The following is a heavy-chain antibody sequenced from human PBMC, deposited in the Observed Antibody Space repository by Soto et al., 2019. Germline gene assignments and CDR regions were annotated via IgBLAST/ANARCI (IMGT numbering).Heavy chain of an antibody. CDR2: IKSKADGGTI. CDR3: TAGVETASLGLNY. J-gene: IGHJ4*02. CDR1: GFTFSNAW. D-gene: IGHD2-15*01. V-gene: IGHV3-15*01. Sequence: EVQLVESGGGLVEPGESLRVSCAVSGFTFSNAWMSWVRQAPGKGLEWIGRIKSKADGGTIDYIAAVKGRFSISGDNSGNTLFLQMNSLKTDDTAVYFCTAGVETASLGLNYWGQGTLVTVSS.